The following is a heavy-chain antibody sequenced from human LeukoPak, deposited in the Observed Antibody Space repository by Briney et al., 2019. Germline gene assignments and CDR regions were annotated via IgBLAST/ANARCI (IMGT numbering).Heavy chain of an antibody. CDR3: GRIKRAYCSRGSCYYPANYYYTIDL. J-gene: IGHJ6*02. Sequence: ASVKVSCKASGYTFTSYYMHWVRQAPGQGLEWMGRINASGGSTSSAQKLQGRVTMTRDTSTSTVYMELSSLRSGDTAVYYCGRIKRAYCSRGSCYYPANYYYTIDLWGQGTTVTVSS. CDR2: INASGGST. V-gene: IGHV1-46*04. D-gene: IGHD2-15*01. CDR1: GYTFTSYY.